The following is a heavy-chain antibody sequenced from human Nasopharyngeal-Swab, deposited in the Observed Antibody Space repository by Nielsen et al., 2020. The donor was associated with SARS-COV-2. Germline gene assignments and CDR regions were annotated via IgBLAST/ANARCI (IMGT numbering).Heavy chain of an antibody. Sequence: GESLKLSCASSGFPFFSFGMHWVRQAPGKGLEWVAVIWYDGSNKYYADSVKGRFTISRDNSKNTLYLQMNSLRAEDTAVYYCATDRAVDDAFDIWGQGTMVTVSS. J-gene: IGHJ3*02. CDR1: GFPFFSFG. V-gene: IGHV3-33*01. CDR3: ATDRAVDDAFDI. D-gene: IGHD6-19*01. CDR2: IWYDGSNK.